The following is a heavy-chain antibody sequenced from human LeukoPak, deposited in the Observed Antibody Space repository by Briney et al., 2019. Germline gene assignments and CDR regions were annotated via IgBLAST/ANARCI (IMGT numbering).Heavy chain of an antibody. CDR1: GFTFSNYW. Sequence: GGSLRLSCAASGFTFSNYWMNWVRQAPGKGLEWVVNIEQDGGEKNYVDSVKGRFTISRDNAKNSLYLQMNSLRAEDTAVYYCAGGLGWLIDYWGQGTLVSVSS. V-gene: IGHV3-7*04. CDR3: AGGLGWLIDY. D-gene: IGHD2-15*01. CDR2: IEQDGGEK. J-gene: IGHJ4*02.